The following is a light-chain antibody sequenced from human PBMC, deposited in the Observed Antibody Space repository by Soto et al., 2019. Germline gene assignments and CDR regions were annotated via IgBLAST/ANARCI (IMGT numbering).Light chain of an antibody. CDR3: QQLYSYPVS. Sequence: DIPLTQSPSFLPASVGDRVTITFRASQGISSYLAWYQQKPGEAPTLLIYAASTLQSGVPSRFSGSGSGTGFTLTISTLQPDDFATYYCQQLYSYPVSFGRGTKVEIK. CDR1: QGISSY. J-gene: IGKJ4*01. V-gene: IGKV1-9*01. CDR2: AAS.